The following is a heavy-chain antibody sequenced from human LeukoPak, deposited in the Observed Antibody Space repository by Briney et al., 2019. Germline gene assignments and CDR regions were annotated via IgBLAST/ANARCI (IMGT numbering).Heavy chain of an antibody. J-gene: IGHJ4*02. CDR1: GYTFTNFD. Sequence: ASVKVSCKASGYTFTNFDINWVRQATGQGLEWMGWMNPNTGNAGYAQKFQDRVTITWDASISTAYMDLSSLRSDDTAVYYCARGSSGDYWGQGTLVTVSS. V-gene: IGHV1-8*02. CDR3: ARGSSGDY. CDR2: MNPNTGNA. D-gene: IGHD3-10*01.